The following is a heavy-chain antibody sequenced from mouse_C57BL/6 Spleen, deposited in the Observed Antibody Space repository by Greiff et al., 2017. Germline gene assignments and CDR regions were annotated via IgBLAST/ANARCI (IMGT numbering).Heavy chain of an antibody. D-gene: IGHD2-13*01. CDR3: ASRRSTMVRGYFDY. J-gene: IGHJ2*01. V-gene: IGHV1-19*01. CDR2: INPYNGGT. CDR1: GYTFTDYY. Sequence: EVQLQQSGPVLVKPGASVKMSCKASGYTFTDYYMNWVKQSHGKSLEWIGVINPYNGGTSYNQKFKGKATLTVDKSSSTAYMELNSLTSEDSAVYYCASRRSTMVRGYFDYWGQGTTLTVSS.